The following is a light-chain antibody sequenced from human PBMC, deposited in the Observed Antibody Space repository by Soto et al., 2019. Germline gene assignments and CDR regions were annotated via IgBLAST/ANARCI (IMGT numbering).Light chain of an antibody. J-gene: IGKJ1*01. V-gene: IGKV1-6*01. CDR1: QGIRSD. CDR2: GAS. Sequence: QMTQSPSSLSGSVGDRVTISCRASQGIRSDLAWYQQKPGKVPKLLIYGASKLESGVPSRFSGSGFGTDFTLTISSLQPEDFATYYCLQDYNFPWAFGQGTKVEIK. CDR3: LQDYNFPWA.